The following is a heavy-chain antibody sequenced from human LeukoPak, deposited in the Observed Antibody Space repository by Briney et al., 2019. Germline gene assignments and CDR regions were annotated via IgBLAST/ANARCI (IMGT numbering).Heavy chain of an antibody. D-gene: IGHD6-13*01. J-gene: IGHJ4*02. CDR2: IRYDGSNK. CDR1: GFTFSSYG. V-gene: IGHV3-30*02. CDR3: AKGEYNSSPFDY. Sequence: PGGSLRLSCAASGFTFSSYGMHWVRQAPGKVLEWVAFIRYDGSNKYYADSVKGRFTISRDNSKNTLYLQMNSLRGEDTAVYYCAKGEYNSSPFDYWGQGTLVTVSS.